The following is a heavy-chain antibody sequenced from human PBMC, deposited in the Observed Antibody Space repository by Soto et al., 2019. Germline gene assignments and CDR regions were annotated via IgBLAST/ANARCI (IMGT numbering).Heavy chain of an antibody. D-gene: IGHD3-10*01. V-gene: IGHV1-18*01. J-gene: IGHJ6*03. CDR1: GYTFTSYG. CDR3: ARYLGGVLLLFGELLSPPSRYMDV. Sequence: QVQLVQSGAEVKKPGASVKVSCKASGYTFTSYGISWVRQAPGQGLEWMGWISAYNGNTNYAQKPQGIVTMTTATSTSTAYMELRSLRSDDTAVYYCARYLGGVLLLFGELLSPPSRYMDVWGKGTTVTVSS. CDR2: ISAYNGNT.